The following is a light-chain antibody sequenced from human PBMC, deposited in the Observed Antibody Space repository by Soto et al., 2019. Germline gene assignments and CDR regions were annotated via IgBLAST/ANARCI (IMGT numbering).Light chain of an antibody. V-gene: IGKV3-20*01. CDR1: QSDSSSY. CDR2: GAS. CDR3: QQYGTSPPT. Sequence: EIVLTQSPGTLSLSPGERATLSCRASQSDSSSYLAWYQQKPGQAPRLLIYGASSRATGIPDRFSGSGSGTDFTLTISRLEPEDFAVYNCQQYGTSPPTFGQGTKVEIK. J-gene: IGKJ1*01.